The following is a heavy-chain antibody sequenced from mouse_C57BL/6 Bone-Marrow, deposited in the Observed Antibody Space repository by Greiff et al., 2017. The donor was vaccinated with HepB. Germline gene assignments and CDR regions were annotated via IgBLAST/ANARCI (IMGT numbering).Heavy chain of an antibody. CDR3: ASDPATMVTTRAMDY. J-gene: IGHJ4*01. D-gene: IGHD2-2*01. V-gene: IGHV5-4*03. Sequence: EVMLVESGGGLVNPGGSLKLSCVASGFTFSSYAMSWVRQTPEKRLEWVATISDGGSYTYYPDNVKGRFTISRDTAKNNLYLQMRHLKSEDTAMYYGASDPATMVTTRAMDYWGQGTSVTVSS. CDR1: GFTFSSYA. CDR2: ISDGGSYT.